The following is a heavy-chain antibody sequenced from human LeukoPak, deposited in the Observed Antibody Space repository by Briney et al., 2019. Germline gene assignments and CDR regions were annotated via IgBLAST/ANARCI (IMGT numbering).Heavy chain of an antibody. Sequence: GASVKVSCKASGYTFTSYYMHWVRQAPGKGLEWMGGFDPEDGETIYAQKFQGRVTMTEDTSTDTAYMELSSLRSEDTAVYYCATGADYDFWSMPDYWGQGTLVTVSS. J-gene: IGHJ4*02. CDR1: GYTFTSYY. CDR2: FDPEDGET. V-gene: IGHV1-24*01. D-gene: IGHD3-3*01. CDR3: ATGADYDFWSMPDY.